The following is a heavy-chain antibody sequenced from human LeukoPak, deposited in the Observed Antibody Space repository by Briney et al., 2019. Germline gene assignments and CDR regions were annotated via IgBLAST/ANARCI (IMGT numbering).Heavy chain of an antibody. J-gene: IGHJ5*02. CDR1: GGSISSYY. Sequence: NPSETLSLTCTVSGGSISSYYWSWIRQPAGKGLEWIGRIYSGGSTNYNPSLKSRVTISVDTSKNQFSLILNSVTAADTAVYYCARHVGFCSSANCRAAWFDPWGQGTLVTVSS. CDR3: ARHVGFCSSANCRAAWFDP. D-gene: IGHD2-2*01. V-gene: IGHV4-4*07. CDR2: IYSGGST.